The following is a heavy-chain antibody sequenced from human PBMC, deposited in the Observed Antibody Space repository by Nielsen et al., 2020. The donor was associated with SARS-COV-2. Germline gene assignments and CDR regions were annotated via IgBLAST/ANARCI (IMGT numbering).Heavy chain of an antibody. CDR3: ARDTIFGVVIYYFDY. J-gene: IGHJ4*02. Sequence: ASVKVSCKASGYTFTSYYMHWVRQAPGQGLEWMGIINPSGGSTSYAQKFQGRVTMTRDTSISTAYMELSRLRSDDTAVYYCARDTIFGVVIYYFDYWGQGTLVTVSS. D-gene: IGHD3-3*01. V-gene: IGHV1-46*01. CDR2: INPSGGST. CDR1: GYTFTSYY.